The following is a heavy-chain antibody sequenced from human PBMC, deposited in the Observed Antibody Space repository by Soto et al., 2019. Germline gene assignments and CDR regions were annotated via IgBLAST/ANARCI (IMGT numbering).Heavy chain of an antibody. CDR2: IIPIFGTA. V-gene: IGHV1-69*13. CDR1: GGTFSRYA. Sequence: SVKVSCKAAGGTFSRYAISWVRQAPGQGLEWMGGIIPIFGTANYAQKFQGRVTITADESTSTAYMELSSLRSEDTAVYYGARGPDYGDYVDYWGQGTLVTVSS. D-gene: IGHD4-17*01. CDR3: ARGPDYGDYVDY. J-gene: IGHJ4*02.